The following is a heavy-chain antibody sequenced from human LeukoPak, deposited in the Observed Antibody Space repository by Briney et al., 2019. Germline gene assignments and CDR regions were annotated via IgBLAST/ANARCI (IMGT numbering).Heavy chain of an antibody. Sequence: SVKVSCKASGGTFSSYAISWVRQAPGQGLEWMGGIIPIFGAANYAQKFQGRVTITADESTSTAYMELSSLRAEDTAVYYCARELGKYRRILGRDSQWLAVSGFDNWGQGILVTVSS. CDR3: ARELGKYRRILGRDSQWLAVSGFDN. CDR2: IIPIFGAA. J-gene: IGHJ4*02. V-gene: IGHV1-69*13. D-gene: IGHD6-19*01. CDR1: GGTFSSYA.